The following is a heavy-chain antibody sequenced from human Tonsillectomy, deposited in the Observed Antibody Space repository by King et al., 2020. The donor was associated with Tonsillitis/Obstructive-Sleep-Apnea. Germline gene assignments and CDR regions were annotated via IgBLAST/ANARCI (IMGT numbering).Heavy chain of an antibody. CDR3: ASRVVVAAASGRLSAFDV. J-gene: IGHJ3*01. CDR1: GFNFNDYY. CDR2: ISGSSTYT. D-gene: IGHD2-2*01. V-gene: IGHV3-11*05. Sequence: VQLVESGGGLVKPGGSLRLSCAASGFNFNDYYMSWIRQAPGKGLEWLSYISGSSTYTNHADSVKGRFTISRDNAKNSLYLQMNSLRVQATAVYYCASRVVVAAASGRLSAFDVWGQGTMVTVSS.